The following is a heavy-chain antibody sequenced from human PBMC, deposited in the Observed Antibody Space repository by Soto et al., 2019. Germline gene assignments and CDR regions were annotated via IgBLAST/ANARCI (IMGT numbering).Heavy chain of an antibody. Sequence: ESGGGVVQPGRSLRLSCAASGFTFSSYAMHWVRQAPGKGLEWVAVISYDGSNKYYADSVKGRFTISRDNSKNTLYLQMNSLRAEDTAVYYCARDNAWYYGMDVWGQGTTVTVSS. J-gene: IGHJ6*02. CDR1: GFTFSSYA. V-gene: IGHV3-30-3*01. CDR2: ISYDGSNK. CDR3: ARDNAWYYGMDV.